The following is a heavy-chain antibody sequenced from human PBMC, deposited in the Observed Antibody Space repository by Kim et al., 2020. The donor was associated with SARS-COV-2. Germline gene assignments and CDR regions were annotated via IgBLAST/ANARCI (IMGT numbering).Heavy chain of an antibody. V-gene: IGHV4-31*02. CDR3: ARARITMIVVVTHFDY. D-gene: IGHD3-22*01. J-gene: IGHJ4*02. Sequence: PSLKSRVTISVDPSKNQFPRKLSSVTAADTAVYYCARARITMIVVVTHFDYWGQGTLVTVSS.